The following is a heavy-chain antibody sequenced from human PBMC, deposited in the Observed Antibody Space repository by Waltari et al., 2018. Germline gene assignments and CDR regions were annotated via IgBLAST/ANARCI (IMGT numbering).Heavy chain of an antibody. D-gene: IGHD2-15*01. V-gene: IGHV4-59*11. CDR3: ARVGGDDCSGGSCYSLDY. Sequence: QVQLQESGPGLVEPSETLSLTVTVAGGSISSPYWSWIRQPPGQGLEWMGYIYYSGSTNYNPSLKSRVTISVDTSKNQFSLKLSSVTAADTAVYYCARVGGDDCSGGSCYSLDYWGQGTLVTVSS. CDR1: GGSISSPY. CDR2: IYYSGST. J-gene: IGHJ4*02.